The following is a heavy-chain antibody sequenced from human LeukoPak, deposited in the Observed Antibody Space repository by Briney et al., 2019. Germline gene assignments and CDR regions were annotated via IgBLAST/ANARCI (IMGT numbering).Heavy chain of an antibody. V-gene: IGHV3-7*01. D-gene: IGHD7-27*01. CDR2: MNEDGSVT. Sequence: GGSLRLSCAVSGFSIRSSWMSWVCQTPGKGLEWVADMNEDGSVTWYADSVKGRFTVSRDNAKNSVDLQMSGLRVEDTAVYYCARDPAWGAIDYWGQGTLVTVSS. CDR1: GFSIRSSW. CDR3: ARDPAWGAIDY. J-gene: IGHJ4*02.